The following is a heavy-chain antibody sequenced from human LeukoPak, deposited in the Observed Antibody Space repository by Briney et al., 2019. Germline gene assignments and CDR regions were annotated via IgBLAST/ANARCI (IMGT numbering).Heavy chain of an antibody. Sequence: GGSLRLSCAASGFTVSSNDMTWVRQTPGKGLEWVANMNQDGSEKAYVDSVKGRFAISRDNARNSLYLQMSSLGAEDTAVYYCATYTHWVAGDVWGQGTTVTVSS. CDR3: ATYTHWVAGDV. CDR2: MNQDGSEK. CDR1: GFTVSSND. J-gene: IGHJ6*02. V-gene: IGHV3-7*01. D-gene: IGHD3-16*01.